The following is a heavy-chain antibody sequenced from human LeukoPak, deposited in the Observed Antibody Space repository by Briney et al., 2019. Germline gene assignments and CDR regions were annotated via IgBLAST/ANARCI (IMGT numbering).Heavy chain of an antibody. V-gene: IGHV3-48*04. CDR3: AREVAAAGNNVFDY. CDR2: ISSSGSTI. Sequence: GRSLRLSCAASGFTFSSYGMNWVRQAPGKGLEWVSYISSSGSTIYYADSVKGRFTISRDNAKNSLYLQMNSLRAEDTAVYYCAREVAAAGNNVFDYWGQGTLVTVSS. CDR1: GFTFSSYG. J-gene: IGHJ4*02. D-gene: IGHD6-13*01.